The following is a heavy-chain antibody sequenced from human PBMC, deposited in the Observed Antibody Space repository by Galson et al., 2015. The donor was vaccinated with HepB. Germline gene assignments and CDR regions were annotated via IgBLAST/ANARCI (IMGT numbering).Heavy chain of an antibody. CDR2: IKQDGSEK. D-gene: IGHD1-26*01. CDR3: ARDEEGIVGAPRVDY. J-gene: IGHJ4*02. Sequence: SLRLSCAASGFTFSSYWMSWVRQAPGKGLEWVANIKQDGSEKYYVDSVKGRFTISRDNAKNSLYLQMNSLRAEDTAVYYCARDEEGIVGAPRVDYWGQGTLVTVSS. V-gene: IGHV3-7*05. CDR1: GFTFSSYW.